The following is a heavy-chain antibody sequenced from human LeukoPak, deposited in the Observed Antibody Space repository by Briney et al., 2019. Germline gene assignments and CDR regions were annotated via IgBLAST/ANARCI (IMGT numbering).Heavy chain of an antibody. CDR2: ISGSGGST. CDR1: GFTFSSYA. Sequence: GGSLRLSCAASGFTFSSYAMSWVRQAPGKGLEWVSAISGSGGSTYYADSVKGRFTISRDNSKNTLYLQMNSPRAEDTAVYYCAKGRHRPEYFQHWGQGTLVTVSS. V-gene: IGHV3-23*01. CDR3: AKGRHRPEYFQH. J-gene: IGHJ1*01.